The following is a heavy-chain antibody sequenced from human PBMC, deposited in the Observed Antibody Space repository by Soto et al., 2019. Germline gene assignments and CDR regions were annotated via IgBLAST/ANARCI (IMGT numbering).Heavy chain of an antibody. J-gene: IGHJ4*02. CDR3: AKGGPRDGYNDFDY. V-gene: IGHV3-23*01. CDR1: GFTFSSYP. Sequence: GSLWRTCAASGFTFSSYPMSWVRQAPGKGLEWVSSISDSATNTYFADSVKGRFTMSRDNSKDTLYLQMNSLRPEDTAVYYCAKGGPRDGYNDFDYWGQGTTVTVSS. CDR2: ISDSATNT. D-gene: IGHD5-12*01.